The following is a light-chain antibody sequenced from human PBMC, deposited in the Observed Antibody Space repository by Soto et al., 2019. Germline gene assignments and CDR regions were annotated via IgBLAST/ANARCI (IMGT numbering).Light chain of an antibody. CDR2: DAS. CDR3: QQRANWLT. Sequence: EIVLTQSPATLSLSPGERVTPSCRASQSIGRYLAWYQHKPGQAPRLLIYDASNRATGIPARFSGSGSGTDFTLTISSVEPEDFADYYCQQRANWLTFGGGTKVEIK. V-gene: IGKV3-11*01. CDR1: QSIGRY. J-gene: IGKJ4*01.